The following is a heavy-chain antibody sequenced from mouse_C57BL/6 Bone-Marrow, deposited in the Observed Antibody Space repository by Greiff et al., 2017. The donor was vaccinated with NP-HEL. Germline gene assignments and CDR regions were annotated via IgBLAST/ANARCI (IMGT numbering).Heavy chain of an antibody. J-gene: IGHJ1*03. CDR1: GYTFTDYY. Sequence: VQLVESGPELVKPGASVKISCKASGYTFTDYYINWVKQRPGQGLEWIGWIFPGSGSTYYNEKFQGKATLTVDKSSSTAYMLLSSLTSEDSAVYFCARHPITTVVAPHWYFDVWGTGTTVTVSS. CDR2: IFPGSGST. CDR3: ARHPITTVVAPHWYFDV. V-gene: IGHV1-75*01. D-gene: IGHD1-1*01.